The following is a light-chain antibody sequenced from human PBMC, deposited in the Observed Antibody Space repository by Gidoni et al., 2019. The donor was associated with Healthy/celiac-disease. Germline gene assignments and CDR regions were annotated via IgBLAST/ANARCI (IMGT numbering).Light chain of an antibody. CDR2: DAS. CDR1: QSVSSY. J-gene: IGKJ1*01. V-gene: IGKV3-11*01. CDR3: QQRSNSWT. Sequence: EIVLTQSPATLSLSPGERATLSCRASQSVSSYLAWSQQKPGQAPRLLIYDASNRATGIPARFSGSWSGTDFTLTISSLEPEDFAVYYCQQRSNSWTFGQGTKVEIK.